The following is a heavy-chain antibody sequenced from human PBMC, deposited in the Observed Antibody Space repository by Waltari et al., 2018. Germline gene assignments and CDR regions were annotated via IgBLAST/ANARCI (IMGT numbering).Heavy chain of an antibody. D-gene: IGHD3-10*01. Sequence: QVQLHQWGAGLLKPSETLSLTCAVSGGPFTDYSWSWIRQPPGKGLEWIGEISHSGVTHYNPSLRSRVTMSVDTIKKQFSLMLTSGTAADTAVYFCARTGGNSPPLGWFDPWGRGTRVTISS. CDR1: GGPFTDYS. CDR2: ISHSGVT. V-gene: IGHV4-34*01. CDR3: ARTGGNSPPLGWFDP. J-gene: IGHJ5*01.